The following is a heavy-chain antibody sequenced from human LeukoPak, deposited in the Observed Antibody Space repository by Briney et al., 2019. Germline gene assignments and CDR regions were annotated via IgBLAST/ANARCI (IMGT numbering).Heavy chain of an antibody. Sequence: GGSLRLSCAASGFTFSSYSMNWVRQAPGKGLEGVSSISSSSSYIYYADSVKGRFTISRDNAKNSLYLQMNSLRAEDTAVYYCARSRSQDWFDPWGQGTLVTVSS. CDR1: GFTFSSYS. CDR2: ISSSSSYI. V-gene: IGHV3-21*01. CDR3: ARSRSQDWFDP. J-gene: IGHJ5*02.